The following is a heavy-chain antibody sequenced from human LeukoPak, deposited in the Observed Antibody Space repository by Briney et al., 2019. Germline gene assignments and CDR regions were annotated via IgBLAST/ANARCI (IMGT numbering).Heavy chain of an antibody. Sequence: GGSLGLSCAASGFTFSGSAMHWVRQASGKGLEWVGRIRSKANSYATAYAASVKGRFTISRDDSKNTAYLQMNSLKTEDTAVYYCTRWIAARPFDYWGQGTLVTVSS. CDR3: TRWIAARPFDY. J-gene: IGHJ4*02. CDR1: GFTFSGSA. CDR2: IRSKANSYAT. D-gene: IGHD6-6*01. V-gene: IGHV3-73*01.